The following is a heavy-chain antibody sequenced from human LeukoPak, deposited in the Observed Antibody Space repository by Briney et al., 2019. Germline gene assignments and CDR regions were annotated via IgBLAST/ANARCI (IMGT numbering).Heavy chain of an antibody. D-gene: IGHD3-22*01. V-gene: IGHV5-51*01. CDR3: ALSSGDYNSAGYFDY. Sequence: GESLKISSKGSGYSFTNYWIGWVRQMPGKGLEWMGIIYPNASDTRYSPSFRGQVTISADKSITTAYLQWNSLKASDTAMYYCALSSGDYNSAGYFDYWGQGALVTVSS. J-gene: IGHJ4*02. CDR2: IYPNASDT. CDR1: GYSFTNYW.